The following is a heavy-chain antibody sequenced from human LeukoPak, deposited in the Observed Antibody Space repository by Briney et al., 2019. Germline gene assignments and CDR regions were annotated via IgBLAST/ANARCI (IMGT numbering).Heavy chain of an antibody. V-gene: IGHV3-23*01. CDR2: ISGSGGST. D-gene: IGHD4-23*01. CDR1: GFTFSSYA. Sequence: PGGSLRLCCAASGFTFSSYAMSWVRQAPGKGLEWVSAISGSGGSTYYADSVKGRFTISRDNSKNTVYLQMNSLRVEDTAVYYCARGPGRWLGGGGGNEYFQQWGQGTLVTVSS. CDR3: ARGPGRWLGGGGGNEYFQQ. J-gene: IGHJ1*01.